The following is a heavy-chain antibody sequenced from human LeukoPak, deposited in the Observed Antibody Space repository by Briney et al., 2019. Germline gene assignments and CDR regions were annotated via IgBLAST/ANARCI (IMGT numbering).Heavy chain of an antibody. Sequence: ASVKVSCKASGYTVTTYYMHWVRQAPGQGLEWMGILNPSGGSSSYAQKFQGRATLTRATSTSTVYMELSSLRSEDTAVYYCASVNKKGRAVGGKGTRVIVP. CDR2: LNPSGGSS. CDR3: ASVNKKGRAV. CDR1: GYTVTTYY. V-gene: IGHV1-46*01. J-gene: IGHJ6*04. D-gene: IGHD1/OR15-1a*01.